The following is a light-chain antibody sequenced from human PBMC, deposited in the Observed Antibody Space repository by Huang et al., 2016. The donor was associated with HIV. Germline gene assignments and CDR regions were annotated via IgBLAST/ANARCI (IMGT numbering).Light chain of an antibody. J-gene: IGKJ3*01. CDR2: SAS. CDR1: QGIGNS. Sequence: DIRMTQSPSYLPAVVGDTVTITCRATQGIGNSVAWYRQTPGKVPELLVYSASYLQLGVPSRFRGSGSGTHFTLTINGLQPDDFATYYCQNYDRAPLSFGPGTKVDFK. CDR3: QNYDRAPLS. V-gene: IGKV1-27*01.